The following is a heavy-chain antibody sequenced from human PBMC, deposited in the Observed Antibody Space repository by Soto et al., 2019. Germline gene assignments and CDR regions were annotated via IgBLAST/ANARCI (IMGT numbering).Heavy chain of an antibody. CDR1: GFTFKNYA. CDR2: IRGSVDST. J-gene: IGHJ4*02. V-gene: IGHV3-23*01. D-gene: IGHD5-12*01. CDR3: AKGGFTSYFDY. Sequence: EVQLLESGGGLVQPGGSLRLSCAASGFTFKNYAMTWVRQAPGKGLEWVSTIRGSVDSTYYADSVKGRITISRDNSKNTMYLQMNSLEAEDTAVYFCAKGGFTSYFDYWGQGSLVTVSS.